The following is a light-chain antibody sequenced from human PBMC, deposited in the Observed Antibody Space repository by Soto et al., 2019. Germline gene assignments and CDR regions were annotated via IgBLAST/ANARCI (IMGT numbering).Light chain of an antibody. CDR3: QQSYSTPNT. V-gene: IGKV1-39*01. CDR2: AAS. CDR1: QSISSY. Sequence: DIQMTQSPSSLSASVGDRVTITCRASQSISSYLNWYQQKPGKAPKLLIYAASSLQSRVPSRFSDSGAGTDFTLPISSLQPEDFATYYCQQSYSTPNTFGPGTKVDIK. J-gene: IGKJ3*01.